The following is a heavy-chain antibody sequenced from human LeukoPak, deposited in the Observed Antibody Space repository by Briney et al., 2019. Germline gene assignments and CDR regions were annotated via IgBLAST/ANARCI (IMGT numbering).Heavy chain of an antibody. J-gene: IGHJ4*02. CDR2: IYYSGST. CDR1: GGSISSGGYY. V-gene: IGHV4-31*03. CDR3: ARGRRSTSWHGVYYFDY. Sequence: SQTLSLTCTVSGGSISSGGYYWSWIRQHPGKGLEWIGYIYYSGSTYYNPSLKSRVTISVDTSKNQFSLELSSVTAADTAVYYCARGRRSTSWHGVYYFDYWGQGTLVTVSS. D-gene: IGHD2-2*01.